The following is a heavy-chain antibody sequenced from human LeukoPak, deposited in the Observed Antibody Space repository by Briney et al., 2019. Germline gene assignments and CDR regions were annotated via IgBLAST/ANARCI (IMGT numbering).Heavy chain of an antibody. CDR2: INSDGSST. D-gene: IGHD3-22*01. J-gene: IGHJ4*02. CDR1: GFTFSSYW. CDR3: ARPPYYYDSSGYYGTDDYFDY. V-gene: IGHV3-74*01. Sequence: GGSLRLSYAASGFTFSSYWMHWVRQAPGKGLVWVSRINSDGSSTSYADSVKGRFTISRDNAKNTLYLQMNSLRAEDTAVYYCARPPYYYDSSGYYGTDDYFDYWGQGTLVTVSS.